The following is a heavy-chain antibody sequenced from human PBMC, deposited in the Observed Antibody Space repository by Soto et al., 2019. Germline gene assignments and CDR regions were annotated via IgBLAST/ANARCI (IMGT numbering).Heavy chain of an antibody. CDR2: IYYSGST. V-gene: IGHV4-59*01. Sequence: SETLSLTCTVSGGSISSYYWSWIRQPPGKGLEWIGYIYYSGSTNYNPSLKSRVTISVDTSKNQFSLKLSSVTAADTAVYYCPRGVVVGDFDYWGQGTLVTVSS. J-gene: IGHJ4*02. CDR3: PRGVVVGDFDY. CDR1: GGSISSYY. D-gene: IGHD3-22*01.